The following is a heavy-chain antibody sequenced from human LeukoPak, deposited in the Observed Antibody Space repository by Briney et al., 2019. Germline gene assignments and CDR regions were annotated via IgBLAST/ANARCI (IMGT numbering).Heavy chain of an antibody. CDR1: GYSFTSYW. J-gene: IGHJ4*02. CDR2: ISPGDSKT. D-gene: IGHD5-12*01. V-gene: IGHV5-51*01. Sequence: EASVKVSCKCSGYSFTSYWIGWVRQMPGKGLEWIGIISPGDSKTIYSPSFQGQVTISADKSISTAYLQWSSLKASGTAMYYCARLRGSGYDRFDYWGQGTLVTVSS. CDR3: ARLRGSGYDRFDY.